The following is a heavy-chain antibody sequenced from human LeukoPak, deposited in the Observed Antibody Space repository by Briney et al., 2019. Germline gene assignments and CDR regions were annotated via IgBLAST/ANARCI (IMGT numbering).Heavy chain of an antibody. CDR3: ARALVVPAAMDAFDI. D-gene: IGHD2-2*01. V-gene: IGHV3-74*01. CDR2: INSDGSST. J-gene: IGHJ3*02. Sequence: GGSLRLSCAASGFTFSSYWMHWVRQAPGKGLVWVSRINSDGSSTSYADSVKGRFTISRDNAKNTLYLKMNSLRAEDTAVYYCARALVVPAAMDAFDIWGQGTMVTVSS. CDR1: GFTFSSYW.